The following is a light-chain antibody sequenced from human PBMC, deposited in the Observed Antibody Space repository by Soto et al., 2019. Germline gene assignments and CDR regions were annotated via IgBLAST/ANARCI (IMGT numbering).Light chain of an antibody. CDR2: VAS. V-gene: IGKV1-27*01. J-gene: IGKJ4*01. CDR3: QNYNSVPYT. CDR1: EGISNF. Sequence: DIQMTQSPSSLSASVGDRVTITCRASEGISNFLVWYQQKPGKAPKLLIYVASTLQSCVPSRFSGSGSGTEFTLTISSLQPEDVATYYCQNYNSVPYTFGGGTKVEI.